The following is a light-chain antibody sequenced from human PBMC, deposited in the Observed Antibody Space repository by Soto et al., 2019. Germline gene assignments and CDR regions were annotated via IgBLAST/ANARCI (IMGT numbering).Light chain of an antibody. CDR2: AAS. CDR3: QAANSFPLT. J-gene: IGKJ4*01. CDR1: QGISSW. Sequence: DIQMTQSPSSVSASVGDRVTITCRTSQGISSWLAWYQQKPGQAPKLLIYAASSLQSRVPSRFSGSGSGTDVTLTIRSLQPEDVGTYYCQAANSFPLTFGGATKVEVK. V-gene: IGKV1-12*01.